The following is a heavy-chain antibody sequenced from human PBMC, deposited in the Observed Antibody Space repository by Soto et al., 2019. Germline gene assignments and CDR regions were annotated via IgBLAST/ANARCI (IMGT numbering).Heavy chain of an antibody. Sequence: ASVKVSCKTSGYTFTSYDINWVRQAPGQGLEWVGWMNTDSDDTRSAQKFRGRLTLTRDKSMRAVYMKLSNLRPDDTAVYYCAREWSAAGHFYGMDVWGQGTTVTVSS. CDR3: AREWSAAGHFYGMDV. D-gene: IGHD6-13*01. CDR1: GYTFTSYD. CDR2: MNTDSDDT. V-gene: IGHV1-8*01. J-gene: IGHJ6*02.